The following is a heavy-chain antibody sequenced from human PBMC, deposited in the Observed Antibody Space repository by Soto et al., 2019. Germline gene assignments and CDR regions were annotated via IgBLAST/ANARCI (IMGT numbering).Heavy chain of an antibody. J-gene: IGHJ4*02. Sequence: GESLKISCKGSGYSFSSHWIGWVRQMPGKGLEWMGIIYPGDSNIRYSPSFEGQIDMSADRSINTAYLRLGSLKASDTATYYCARHLDENSSSSGFEYWGQGTLFTVSS. CDR2: IYPGDSNI. CDR3: ARHLDENSSSSGFEY. CDR1: GYSFSSHW. D-gene: IGHD6-6*01. V-gene: IGHV5-51*01.